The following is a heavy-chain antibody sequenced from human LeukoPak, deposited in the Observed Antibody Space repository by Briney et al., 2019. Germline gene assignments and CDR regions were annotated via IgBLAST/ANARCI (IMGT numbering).Heavy chain of an antibody. Sequence: PSGTLSLTCAVYGGSFSGYYWSWIRQPPGKGLEWIGEINHSGSTNYNPSLKSRVTISVDTSKNQFSLKLSSVTAADTAVYYCARVGGYYYDSSGYSNDAFDIWGQGTMATVSS. CDR1: GGSFSGYY. CDR3: ARVGGYYYDSSGYSNDAFDI. J-gene: IGHJ3*02. CDR2: INHSGST. D-gene: IGHD3-22*01. V-gene: IGHV4-34*01.